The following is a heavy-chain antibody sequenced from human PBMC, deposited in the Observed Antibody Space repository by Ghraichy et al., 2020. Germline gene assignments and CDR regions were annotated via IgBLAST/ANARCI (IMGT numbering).Heavy chain of an antibody. V-gene: IGHV4-59*08. Sequence: SETLSLTCNVPGDCMKTCYWSWIRQSPGKGLEWLGYNFYYASAKYNPSLEGRATISIDTSKNQFSLRLSSVTAADTAVYYCVRLGLGHYMDVWGKGTTVIVS. CDR3: VRLGLGHYMDV. D-gene: IGHD5/OR15-5a*01. CDR2: NFYYASA. CDR1: GDCMKTCY. J-gene: IGHJ6*03.